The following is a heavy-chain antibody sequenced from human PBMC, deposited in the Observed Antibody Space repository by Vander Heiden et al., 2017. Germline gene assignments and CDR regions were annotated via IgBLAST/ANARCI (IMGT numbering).Heavy chain of an antibody. D-gene: IGHD3-22*01. CDR3: ATVLSPYYYDSRGYFDY. V-gene: IGHV1-24*01. CDR2: FDPEDGET. Sequence: QVQLVQSGAEVKKPGAAVKVSCKGSGYTLHELSMPWVRQAPGKGLEWMGGFDPEDGETIYAQKFQGRVTMTEDTSTDTAYMELSSLRSEDTAVYYCATVLSPYYYDSRGYFDYWGQGTLVTVSS. J-gene: IGHJ4*02. CDR1: GYTLHELS.